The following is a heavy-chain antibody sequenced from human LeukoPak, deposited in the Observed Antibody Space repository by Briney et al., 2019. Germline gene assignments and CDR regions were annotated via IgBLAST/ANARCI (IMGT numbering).Heavy chain of an antibody. V-gene: IGHV3-66*01. J-gene: IGHJ3*02. CDR1: GFTVSSNY. D-gene: IGHD1-26*01. CDR3: ARGSIRSDDAFDI. Sequence: GGSLRLSCAASGFTVSSNYMSWVRQAPGKGLEWVSVIYSGGSTYYADSVKGRFTISRDTSKNTLYLQMNSLRAEDTAVYYCARGSIRSDDAFDIWGQGTMVTVSS. CDR2: IYSGGST.